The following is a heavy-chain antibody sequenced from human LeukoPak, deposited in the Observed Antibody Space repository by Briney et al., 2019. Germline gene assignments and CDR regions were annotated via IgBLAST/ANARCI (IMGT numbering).Heavy chain of an antibody. V-gene: IGHV3-48*01. J-gene: IGHJ4*02. CDR2: ISSSSSTI. CDR3: ARGGFGELFSSDY. CDR1: GFTFSSYT. Sequence: GGSLRLSCAASGFTFSSYTMNWVRQAPGKGLEWVSYISSSSSTIYYADSVKGRFTISRDNAKNSLYLQMNSLRAEDTAVYFCARGGFGELFSSDYWGQGTLVTVSS. D-gene: IGHD3-10*01.